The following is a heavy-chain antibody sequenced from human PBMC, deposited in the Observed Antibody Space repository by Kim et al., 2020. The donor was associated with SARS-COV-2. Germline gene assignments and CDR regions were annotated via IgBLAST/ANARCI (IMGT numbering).Heavy chain of an antibody. CDR3: ARARTDSSSWHPFQH. J-gene: IGHJ1*01. Sequence: QKFQGRVTMTRDTSISTAYMELSRLRSDDTAVYYCARARTDSSSWHPFQHWGQGTLVTVSS. D-gene: IGHD6-13*01. V-gene: IGHV1-2*02.